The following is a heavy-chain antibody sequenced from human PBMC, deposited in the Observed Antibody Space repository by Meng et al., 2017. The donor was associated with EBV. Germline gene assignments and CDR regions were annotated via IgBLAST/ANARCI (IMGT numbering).Heavy chain of an antibody. CDR2: IYWDDDK. J-gene: IGHJ5*02. Sequence: TFKESGPTLVKPTPTLTLTCTFSGFSLSTSGVGVGWIRQPPGKALEWLALIYWDDDKRYSPSLKSRLTITKDTSKNQVVLTMTNMDPVDTATYYCAHRRDEYSSSWYGWFDPWGQGTLVTVSS. CDR1: GFSLSTSGVG. V-gene: IGHV2-5*02. D-gene: IGHD6-13*01. CDR3: AHRRDEYSSSWYGWFDP.